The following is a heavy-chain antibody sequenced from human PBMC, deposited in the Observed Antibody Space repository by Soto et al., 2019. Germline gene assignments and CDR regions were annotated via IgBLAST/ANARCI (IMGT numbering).Heavy chain of an antibody. CDR3: VKDRVPGAYGNYYGMDV. V-gene: IGHV3-30*18. CDR1: GFTFNNSG. J-gene: IGHJ6*02. CDR2: ISYDGSDK. D-gene: IGHD5-12*01. Sequence: VGSLRLSCRVSGFTFNNSGMHWVRQAPGKGLEWMAVISYDGSDKYYADSVKGRVIISRDNSKNTLNLEMNSLRAEDTAIYYCVKDRVPGAYGNYYGMDVWGQGTTVTVSS.